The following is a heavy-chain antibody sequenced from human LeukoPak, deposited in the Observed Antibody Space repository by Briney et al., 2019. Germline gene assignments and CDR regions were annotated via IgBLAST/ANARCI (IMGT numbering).Heavy chain of an antibody. D-gene: IGHD6-19*01. CDR1: GYTFTSYG. CDR3: ARDWMTDSSGWYDP. Sequence: ASVKVSCKASGYTFTSYGISWVRQAPGQGLEWMGWISAYNGNTNYARKLQGRVTMTTDTSTSTAYMELRSLRSDDTAVYYCARDWMTDSSGWYDPWGQGTLVTVSS. V-gene: IGHV1-18*01. CDR2: ISAYNGNT. J-gene: IGHJ5*02.